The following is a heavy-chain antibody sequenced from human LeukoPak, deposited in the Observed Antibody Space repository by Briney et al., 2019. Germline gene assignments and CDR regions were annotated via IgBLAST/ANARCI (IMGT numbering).Heavy chain of an antibody. CDR1: GGSISSYY. J-gene: IGHJ6*03. Sequence: SETLSLTCTVSGGSISSYYWSWIRQPAGKGLEWIGRIYTSGSTNYNPSLKSRVTISVDTSKNQFSLKLSSVTAADTAVYYCARELLGYDFWSGPPTGYMDVWGKGTTVTVSS. V-gene: IGHV4-4*07. CDR2: IYTSGST. D-gene: IGHD3-3*01. CDR3: ARELLGYDFWSGPPTGYMDV.